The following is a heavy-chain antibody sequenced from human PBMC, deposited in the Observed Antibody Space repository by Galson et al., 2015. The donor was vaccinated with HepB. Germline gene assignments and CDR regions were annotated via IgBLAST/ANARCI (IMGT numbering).Heavy chain of an antibody. D-gene: IGHD2-21*02. V-gene: IGHV3-7*03. CDR3: ARGWDIEVTANFDY. CDR2: IKYDGSEK. Sequence: SLRLSCAVSGFTYSDYWMSWVRQAPGGGLEWVANIKYDGSEKYYVRSVEGRFTVSRDKAKNSLDLHMSSLRAEDTAVYYCARGWDIEVTANFDYWGQGALVTVSS. J-gene: IGHJ4*02. CDR1: GFTYSDYW.